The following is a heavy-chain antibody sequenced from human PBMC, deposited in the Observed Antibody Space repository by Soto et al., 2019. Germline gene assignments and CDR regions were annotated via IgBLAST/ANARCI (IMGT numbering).Heavy chain of an antibody. D-gene: IGHD2-21*02. J-gene: IGHJ4*02. V-gene: IGHV4-4*02. CDR1: GDSIGSNVW. CDR2: VSHNGLT. Sequence: SETLSLTCDVSGDSIGSNVWWSWVRQPPGKGLEWIGEVSHNGLTDYNPSLRGRATMSADMAKNQFSIRVTSVTDEDTAIYYCARGAALPGEADRLDYWAQGALVTVSS. CDR3: ARGAALPGEADRLDY.